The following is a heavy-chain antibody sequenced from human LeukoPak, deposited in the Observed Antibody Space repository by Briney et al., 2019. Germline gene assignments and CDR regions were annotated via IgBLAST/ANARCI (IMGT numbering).Heavy chain of an antibody. CDR1: GDSISSSMFY. V-gene: IGHV4-39*07. J-gene: IGHJ4*02. D-gene: IGHD3/OR15-3a*01. CDR3: ARERVDCLRDGVFDY. CDR2: ILYSGST. Sequence: SETLSLTCTVSGDSISSSMFYWGWIRQSPGGGLEWIGNILYSGSTYYNPSLISRVTISVDTSKNQFSLKLSSVTAADTAAYYCARERVDCLRDGVFDYWGQGALVTVSS.